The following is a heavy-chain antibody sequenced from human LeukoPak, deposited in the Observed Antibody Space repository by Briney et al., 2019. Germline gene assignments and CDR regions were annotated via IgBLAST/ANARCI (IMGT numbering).Heavy chain of an antibody. J-gene: IGHJ6*02. V-gene: IGHV1-8*02. D-gene: IGHD4-17*01. CDR3: ARGHYGDYGVYYYYYGMDV. CDR1: GYTFIGYY. Sequence: ASVKVSCKASGYTFIGYYMHWVRQAPGQGLEWMGWINPNSGNTGYAQKFQGRVTMTRNTSISTAYMELSSLRSEDTAVYYCARGHYGDYGVYYYYYGMDVWGQGTTVTVSS. CDR2: INPNSGNT.